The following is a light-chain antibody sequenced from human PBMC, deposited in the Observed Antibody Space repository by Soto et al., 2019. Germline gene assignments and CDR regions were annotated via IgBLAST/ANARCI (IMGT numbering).Light chain of an antibody. Sequence: DIQMTQSPSSVSASVGDRVTISCRASQGISNWLAWYQQKPGKAPEPLIYAASSWQSGVPSRFSGSGSGTDFTLTINSLQPEDVGTYYCQQDISFPFTFGPGTKVDIK. J-gene: IGKJ3*01. CDR2: AAS. V-gene: IGKV1-12*01. CDR3: QQDISFPFT. CDR1: QGISNW.